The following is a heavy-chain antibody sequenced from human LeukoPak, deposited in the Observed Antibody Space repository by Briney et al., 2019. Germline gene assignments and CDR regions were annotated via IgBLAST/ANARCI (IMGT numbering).Heavy chain of an antibody. CDR3: ARQVWGYYDSSGYQPLFDY. CDR1: GGSISSSSYY. Sequence: PSETLSLTCTVSGGSISSSSYYWGWIRQPPGKGLGWIGSIYYSGSTYYNPSLKSRVTISVDTSKNQFSLKLSSVTAADTAVYYCARQVWGYYDSSGYQPLFDYWGQGTLVTVSS. V-gene: IGHV4-39*01. J-gene: IGHJ4*02. CDR2: IYYSGST. D-gene: IGHD3-22*01.